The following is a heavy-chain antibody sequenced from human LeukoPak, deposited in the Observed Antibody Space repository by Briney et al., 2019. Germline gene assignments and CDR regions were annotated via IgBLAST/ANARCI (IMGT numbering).Heavy chain of an antibody. V-gene: IGHV3-30*04. D-gene: IGHD7-27*01. J-gene: IGHJ4*02. Sequence: GGSLRLSCAASGFTFSSYAMHWVRQAPGKGLEWVAVISYDGSNKYYADSVKGRFTISRDNSKNTLYLQMNSLRAEDTAVYYYARDLNWGDSSLWGQGTLVTVSS. CDR3: ARDLNWGDSSL. CDR2: ISYDGSNK. CDR1: GFTFSSYA.